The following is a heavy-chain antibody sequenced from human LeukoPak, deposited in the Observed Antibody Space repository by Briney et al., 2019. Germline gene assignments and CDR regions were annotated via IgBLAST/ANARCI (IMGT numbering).Heavy chain of an antibody. V-gene: IGHV4-4*07. D-gene: IGHD2-15*01. CDR3: ARGYCSGGSCYPPGFDY. Sequence: PSETLSLTCTVSGGSISSYYWSWIRQPAGKGLEWIGRIYTSGSTNYNPSLKSRVTMSVDTSKNQFSLKLSSVTAADTAVYYCARGYCSGGSCYPPGFDYWGQGTLVTVSS. J-gene: IGHJ4*02. CDR2: IYTSGST. CDR1: GGSISSYY.